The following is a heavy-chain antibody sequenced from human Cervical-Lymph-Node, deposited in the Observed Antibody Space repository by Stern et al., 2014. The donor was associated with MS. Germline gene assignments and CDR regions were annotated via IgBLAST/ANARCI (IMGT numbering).Heavy chain of an antibody. CDR2: INPDIGGT. CDR1: GYTFTAKY. Sequence: VQLVGSGAEVKKPGASVKVSCKTSGYTFTAKYLHWIRQAPGPGLEWMGWINPDIGGTRYAHNLQGRVTMTSYRSITTAYMDLSSLRSDDTAVFFCARDSGRSGWYDDFDYWGQGTLVVVSP. CDR3: ARDSGRSGWYDDFDY. D-gene: IGHD6-19*01. J-gene: IGHJ4*02. V-gene: IGHV1-2*02.